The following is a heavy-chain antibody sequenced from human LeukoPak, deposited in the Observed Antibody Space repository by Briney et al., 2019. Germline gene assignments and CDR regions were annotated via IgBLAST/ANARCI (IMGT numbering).Heavy chain of an antibody. Sequence: SETLSLTCTVSGGSISSYYWSWIRQPAGKGLEWIGRIYTSGSTNYNPSLKSRVTMSVDTSKNQFSLKLSPVTPADTAVYYCARERFDRFGELLPYYYYYYMDVWGKGTTVTVSS. CDR1: GGSISSYY. V-gene: IGHV4-4*07. CDR3: ARERFDRFGELLPYYYYYYMDV. D-gene: IGHD3-10*01. CDR2: IYTSGST. J-gene: IGHJ6*03.